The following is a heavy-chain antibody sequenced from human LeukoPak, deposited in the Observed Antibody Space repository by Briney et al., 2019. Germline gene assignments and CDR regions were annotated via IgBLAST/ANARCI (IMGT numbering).Heavy chain of an antibody. J-gene: IGHJ4*02. D-gene: IGHD5-18*01. CDR2: MNPNSGNT. V-gene: IGHV1-8*01. CDR3: ARGVDTAMVTGIDY. CDR1: GYTFTSYD. Sequence: ASVKVSCKASGYTFTSYDINWVRQATGQGLEWMGWMNPNSGNTGYAQKFQGRVTMTRNTSISTAYMELSSLRSEDTAVYYCARGVDTAMVTGIDYWGQGTLVTVSS.